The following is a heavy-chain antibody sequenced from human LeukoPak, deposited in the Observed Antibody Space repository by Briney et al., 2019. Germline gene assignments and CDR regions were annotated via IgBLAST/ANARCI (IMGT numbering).Heavy chain of an antibody. Sequence: GGSLRLSCAVSGLTFSSSWMDWVRQAPGKGLEWVASINPDGNKKYSADSVKGRFTISRDNAENSLYLQMNSLRVEDTAFYYCARDLAYGRLDYWGQGMLVTVSS. D-gene: IGHD3-16*01. CDR3: ARDLAYGRLDY. V-gene: IGHV3-7*01. CDR1: GLTFSSSW. CDR2: INPDGNKK. J-gene: IGHJ4*02.